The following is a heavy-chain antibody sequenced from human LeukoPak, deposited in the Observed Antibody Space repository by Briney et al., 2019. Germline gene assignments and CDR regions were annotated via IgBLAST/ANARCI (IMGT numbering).Heavy chain of an antibody. CDR1: GGTFSSYA. CDR3: ARESEQQLVDY. J-gene: IGHJ4*02. D-gene: IGHD6-13*01. V-gene: IGHV1-69*04. Sequence: ASVKVSCKASGGTFSSYAISWVRQAPGQGLEWMGRTIPIFGIANYAQKFQGRVTITADKSTSTAYMELSSLRSEDTAVYYCARESEQQLVDYWGQGTLVTVSS. CDR2: TIPIFGIA.